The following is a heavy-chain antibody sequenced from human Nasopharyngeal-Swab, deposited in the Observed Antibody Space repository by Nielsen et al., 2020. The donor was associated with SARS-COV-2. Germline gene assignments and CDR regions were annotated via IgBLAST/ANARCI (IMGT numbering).Heavy chain of an antibody. J-gene: IGHJ4*02. Sequence: PGKGLEWVSAISGRGGSTYYADSVKGRFTISRDNSKNTLYLQMNSLRAEDTAVYYCASSVAGTGSVYFDYWGQGTLVTVSS. CDR3: ASSVAGTGSVYFDY. D-gene: IGHD6-19*01. V-gene: IGHV3-23*01. CDR2: ISGRGGST.